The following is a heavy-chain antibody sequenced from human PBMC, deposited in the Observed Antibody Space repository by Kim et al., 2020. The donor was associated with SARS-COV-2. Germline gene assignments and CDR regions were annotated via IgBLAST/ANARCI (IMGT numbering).Heavy chain of an antibody. V-gene: IGHV1-46*01. Sequence: ASVKVSCKASGYTFISYYMHWVRQAPGQGLEWMGIINPSGGSRSYAQKFQGRVTMTRDTSTSTVYMELSSLRSEDTAVYYCARDVGHSSSHPYYYYGMDVWGQGTTVTVSS. CDR3: ARDVGHSSSHPYYYYGMDV. J-gene: IGHJ6*02. CDR1: GYTFISYY. D-gene: IGHD6-6*01. CDR2: INPSGGSR.